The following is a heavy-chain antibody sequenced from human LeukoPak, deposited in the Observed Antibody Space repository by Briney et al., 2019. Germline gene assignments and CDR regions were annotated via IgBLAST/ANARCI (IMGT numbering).Heavy chain of an antibody. J-gene: IGHJ6*04. CDR2: INHSGST. Sequence: PSETLSLTCAVYAGSFSGYYWSWIRQPPGKGLEWIGEINHSGSTNYNPSLKSRVTISVDTSKNQFSLKLSSVTAADTAVYYCARGQWLVHYYYYGMDVWGKGTTVTVSS. D-gene: IGHD6-19*01. V-gene: IGHV4-34*01. CDR3: ARGQWLVHYYYYGMDV. CDR1: AGSFSGYY.